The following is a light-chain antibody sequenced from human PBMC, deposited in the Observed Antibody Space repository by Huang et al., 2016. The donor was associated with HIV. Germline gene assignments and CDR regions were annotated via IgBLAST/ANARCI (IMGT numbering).Light chain of an antibody. V-gene: IGKV4-1*01. CDR3: QQYYSSPQT. CDR2: WAS. CDR1: QSVYSSSTSKDY. Sequence: DIIMTQSPDSLAVSLGERATLHCRSSQSVYSSSTSKDYMAWFQQKPGQPPRLLLFWASTREAGVPERFSGSGSGTHFTLTIANLEAEDAAIYYCQQYYSSPQTFGQGTRVEVK. J-gene: IGKJ1*01.